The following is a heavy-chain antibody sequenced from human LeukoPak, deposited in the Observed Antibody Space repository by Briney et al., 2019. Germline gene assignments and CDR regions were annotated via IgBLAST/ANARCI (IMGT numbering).Heavy chain of an antibody. V-gene: IGHV4-34*01. J-gene: IGHJ4*02. Sequence: SETLSLTCAVCGGSFSGYYWSWIRQPPGKGLEWIGEINHSGSTNYNPSLKSRVTISVDTSKNQFSLKLSSVTAADTAVYYCARGAVAGTNWGQGTLVTVSS. D-gene: IGHD6-19*01. CDR1: GGSFSGYY. CDR2: INHSGST. CDR3: ARGAVAGTN.